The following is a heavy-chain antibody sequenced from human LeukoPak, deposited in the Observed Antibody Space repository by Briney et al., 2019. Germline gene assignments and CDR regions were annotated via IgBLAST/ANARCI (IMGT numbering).Heavy chain of an antibody. V-gene: IGHV3-23*01. D-gene: IGHD3-22*01. J-gene: IGHJ4*02. Sequence: PGGSLRLSCAASGFTFSSYAMSWVRQAPGKGLEWDSGISGSGGRTYYADSVKGRFTISRDNSKNTLYLQMNSLRAEDTAVYYCAKQTGGSSGYYAFDYWGQGTLVTVSS. CDR1: GFTFSSYA. CDR2: ISGSGGRT. CDR3: AKQTGGSSGYYAFDY.